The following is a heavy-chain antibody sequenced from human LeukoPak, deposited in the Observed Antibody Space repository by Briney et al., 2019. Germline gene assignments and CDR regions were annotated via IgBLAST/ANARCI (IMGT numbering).Heavy chain of an antibody. D-gene: IGHD5-12*01. CDR2: IYYSGTT. V-gene: IGHV4-59*08. CDR1: GGSISSYY. CDR3: ARHRNSGYHSYGMDV. Sequence: PSETLSLTCTVSGGSISSYYWSWIRQPPGKGLEWTGYIYYSGTTNYNPSLKSRVAISVDTSKNQFSLKLSSVTAADTAVYYCARHRNSGYHSYGMDVWGQGTTVTVSS. J-gene: IGHJ6*02.